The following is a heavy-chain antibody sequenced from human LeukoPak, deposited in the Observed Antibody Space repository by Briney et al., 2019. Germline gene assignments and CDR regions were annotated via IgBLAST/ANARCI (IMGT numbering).Heavy chain of an antibody. CDR1: GFTFSSYG. Sequence: GRSLRLSCAASGFTFSSYGMHWVRQAPGKGLEWVAVIWYDGSNKYYADSVKGRFTISRDNSKNTLYLQMNSLRAEDTAVYYCASRGLGIAAAGTLPFDYWGQGTLVTVSS. CDR3: ASRGLGIAAAGTLPFDY. V-gene: IGHV3-33*01. J-gene: IGHJ4*02. CDR2: IWYDGSNK. D-gene: IGHD6-13*01.